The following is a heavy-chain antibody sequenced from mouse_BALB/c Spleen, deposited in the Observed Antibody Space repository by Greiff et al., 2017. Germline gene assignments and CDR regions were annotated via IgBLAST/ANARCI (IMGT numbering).Heavy chain of an antibody. V-gene: IGHV7-3*02. CDR1: GFTFTAYY. CDR3: AGDRNYRYDGFAY. D-gene: IGHD2-14*01. CDR2: IRNKANGYTT. Sequence: EVKLMESGGGLVQPGGSLRLSCASSGFTFTAYYMSWVRPPPGKALEWLGFIRNKANGYTTEYSASVKGRFTISRDNTQSILYLQMNTLRAEDSATDYCAGDRNYRYDGFAYGGQEALVTVSA. J-gene: IGHJ3*01.